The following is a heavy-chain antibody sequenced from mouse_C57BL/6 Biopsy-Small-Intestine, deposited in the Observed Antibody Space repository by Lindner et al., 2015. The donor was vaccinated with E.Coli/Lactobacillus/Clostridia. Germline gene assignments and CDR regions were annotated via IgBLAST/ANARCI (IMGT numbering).Heavy chain of an antibody. V-gene: IGHV1-14*01. CDR1: GFTFTTYV. D-gene: IGHD1-1*01. CDR2: INPYNDGI. J-gene: IGHJ3*01. Sequence: VQLQESGPELVKPGASVRVSCKASGFTFTTYVIHWVKQKPGQGLEWIGYINPYNDGIKYNEKFKDKATLTSDKSSSTAYMELSSLTSEDSAVYYCAREYYVWGQGTLVTVSA. CDR3: AREYYV.